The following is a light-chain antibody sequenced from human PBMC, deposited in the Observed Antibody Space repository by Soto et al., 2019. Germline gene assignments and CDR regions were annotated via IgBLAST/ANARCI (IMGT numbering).Light chain of an antibody. CDR2: DVS. CDR1: QTISTY. V-gene: IGKV1-39*01. CDR3: TQGYRIHSIT. J-gene: IGKJ4*01. Sequence: DIQMTQSPSSLSASVGDRVTISCRASQTISTYLHWYQHKPGRAPRLLISDVSTLQSGVPGRFRGSGSETDITTTNTYVLQKDFATYYCTQGYRIHSITFGGGTKVELK.